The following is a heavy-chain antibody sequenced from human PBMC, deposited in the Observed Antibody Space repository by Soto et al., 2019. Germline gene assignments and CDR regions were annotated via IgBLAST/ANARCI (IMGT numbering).Heavy chain of an antibody. CDR1: GYSFTSYW. CDR3: ARLGQSYYDFWSGPIDY. Sequence: EVQLVQSGAEVKKPGESLKISCKGSGYSFTSYWIGWVRQMPGKGLEWMGIIYPGDSDTRYSPSFQGQVTISADTSIRTAYLQWSSLKASDTAMYYCARLGQSYYDFWSGPIDYWGQGTLVTVSS. CDR2: IYPGDSDT. D-gene: IGHD3-3*01. J-gene: IGHJ4*02. V-gene: IGHV5-51*01.